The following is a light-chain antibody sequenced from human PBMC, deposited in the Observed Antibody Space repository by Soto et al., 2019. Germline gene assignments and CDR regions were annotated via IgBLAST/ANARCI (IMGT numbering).Light chain of an antibody. CDR1: ETIDTY. Sequence: DIQMTQSPSSLSASVGYRVTITCLASETIDTYLNWYQQKPGKAPRLLIYFASSLQSGVPVRFSGSGSGTEFTLTISSLQREDFATYFCQQDYNFPRTFGLGTKVDIK. CDR3: QQDYNFPRT. J-gene: IGKJ1*01. CDR2: FAS. V-gene: IGKV1-39*01.